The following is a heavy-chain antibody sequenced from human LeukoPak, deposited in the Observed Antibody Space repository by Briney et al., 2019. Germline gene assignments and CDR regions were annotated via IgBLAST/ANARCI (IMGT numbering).Heavy chain of an antibody. D-gene: IGHD2-2*01. CDR3: ASSVVPAAVLDY. J-gene: IGHJ4*02. CDR2: ISSSSSYI. V-gene: IGHV3-21*01. Sequence: GGSLRLSCAASGFTFSSHSMNWVRQAPGKGLEWVSSISSSSSYIYYADSVKGRFTISRDNAKNSLYLQMNSLRAEDTAVYYCASSVVPAAVLDYWGQGTLVTVSS. CDR1: GFTFSSHS.